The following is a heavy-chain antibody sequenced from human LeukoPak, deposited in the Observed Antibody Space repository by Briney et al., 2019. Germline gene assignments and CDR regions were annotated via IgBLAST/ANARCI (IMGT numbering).Heavy chain of an antibody. V-gene: IGHV4-59*01. Sequence: SETLSLTCTVSGGSISSYYWSWVRQPPGKGLEWIGYVHYSGSTKYNPSLKSRVTISVDTSKNQFSLKLSPVTAADTAVYYCARGRTGSYFAADYWGQGTLVTVSS. D-gene: IGHD1-26*01. J-gene: IGHJ4*02. CDR3: ARGRTGSYFAADY. CDR1: GGSISSYY. CDR2: VHYSGST.